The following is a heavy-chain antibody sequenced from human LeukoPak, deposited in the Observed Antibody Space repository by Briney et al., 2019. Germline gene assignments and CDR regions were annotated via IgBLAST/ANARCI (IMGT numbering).Heavy chain of an antibody. CDR1: GYSFTSYW. J-gene: IGHJ4*02. CDR3: ARSTSGSYWGLDY. CDR2: IYPGDSDT. D-gene: IGHD1-26*01. Sequence: GESLKISCKVSGYSFTSYWIGWVRQMPGKGLEWMGIIYPGDSDTRYSPSFQRQVTISADKSISTAYLQWSSLKASDTAMYYCARSTSGSYWGLDYWGQGTLVTVSS. V-gene: IGHV5-51*01.